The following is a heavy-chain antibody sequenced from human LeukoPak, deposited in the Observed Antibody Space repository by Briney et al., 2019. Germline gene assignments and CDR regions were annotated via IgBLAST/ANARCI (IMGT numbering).Heavy chain of an antibody. CDR3: ARDGSGSYYLAAYPLDY. CDR2: ISSSSSYT. V-gene: IGHV3-11*06. J-gene: IGHJ4*02. CDR1: GFTFSDYY. Sequence: GGSLRLSCAASGFTFSDYYMSWIRQAPGKGLEWVSYISSSSSYTNYADSVKGRFTISRDNSKNTLYLQMNSLRAQDTAVYYCARDGSGSYYLAAYPLDYWGQGTLVTVSS. D-gene: IGHD1-26*01.